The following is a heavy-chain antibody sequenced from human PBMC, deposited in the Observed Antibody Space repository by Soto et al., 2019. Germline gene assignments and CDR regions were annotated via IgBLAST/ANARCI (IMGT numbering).Heavy chain of an antibody. D-gene: IGHD6-13*01. CDR3: AREASAAGSFREYASDI. CDR2: IVPIFTLT. CDR1: GDTFRNYA. J-gene: IGHJ3*02. V-gene: IGHV1-69*12. Sequence: QVQLVQSGAEVKKPGSSVKVACKVPGDTFRNYAINWVRQAPGQGLEWMGAIVPIFTLTNYAQKFQGRVTITADESTITAYIELSSLRSDDTATYYCAREASAAGSFREYASDIWGQRTIVTVSS.